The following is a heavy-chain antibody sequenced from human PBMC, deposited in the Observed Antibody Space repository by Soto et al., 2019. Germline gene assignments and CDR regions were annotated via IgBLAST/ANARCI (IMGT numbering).Heavy chain of an antibody. Sequence: SETLSLTCTVSGGSISSGGYYWSWIRQHPGKGLEWIGYIYYSGSTYYNPSLKSRVTISVDTSKNQFSLKLSSVTAADTAVYYCASFRITMIVVVGTFEYFQLWGQGTLVTVSS. CDR3: ASFRITMIVVVGTFEYFQL. V-gene: IGHV4-31*03. D-gene: IGHD3-22*01. CDR1: GGSISSGGYY. J-gene: IGHJ1*01. CDR2: IYYSGST.